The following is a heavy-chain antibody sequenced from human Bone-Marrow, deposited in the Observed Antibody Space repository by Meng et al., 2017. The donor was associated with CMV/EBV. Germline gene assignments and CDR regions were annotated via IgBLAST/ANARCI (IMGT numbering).Heavy chain of an antibody. CDR3: ARAGSSSTSYYFDY. J-gene: IGHJ4*02. Sequence: ASVKVSCKASGYTFTSYDINWVRQATGQGLEWMGWMNPNSGNTGYAQKFQGRVTMTRNTSISTAYMELSSLRSEDPAVYYCARAGSSSTSYYFDYWGQGTLVTVSS. V-gene: IGHV1-8*01. CDR1: GYTFTSYD. CDR2: MNPNSGNT. D-gene: IGHD6-6*01.